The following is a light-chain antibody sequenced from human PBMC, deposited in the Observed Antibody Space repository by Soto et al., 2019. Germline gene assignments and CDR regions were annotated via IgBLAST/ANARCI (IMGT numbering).Light chain of an antibody. CDR1: QSVSSSY. CDR2: GAS. Sequence: EIVFTQSPGTLSSSPGERATLSCRASQSVSSSYLAWYQQKPGQAPRLLIYGASTRATGIPARFSGSGSGTEFTLTISSLQSEDFAVYYCQQDNHWPQTFGQGTKVDIK. J-gene: IGKJ1*01. V-gene: IGKV3-15*01. CDR3: QQDNHWPQT.